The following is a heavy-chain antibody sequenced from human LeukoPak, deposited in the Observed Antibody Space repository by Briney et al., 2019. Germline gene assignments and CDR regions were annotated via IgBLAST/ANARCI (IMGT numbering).Heavy chain of an antibody. CDR2: ISGSGGST. CDR3: AKPLRSNFYWYGSGYPGY. Sequence: GGSLRLSCAASGFTFSSYAMSWVRQAPGKGLEWVSAISGSGGSTYYADSVKGRFTISRDNSKNTLYLQMNSLRAEDTAVYYCAKPLRSNFYWYGSGYPGYWGQGTLVTVSS. J-gene: IGHJ4*02. V-gene: IGHV3-23*01. D-gene: IGHD6-19*01. CDR1: GFTFSSYA.